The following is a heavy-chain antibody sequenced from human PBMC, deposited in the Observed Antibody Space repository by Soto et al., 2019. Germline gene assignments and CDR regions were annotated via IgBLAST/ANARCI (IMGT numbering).Heavy chain of an antibody. Sequence: GASVKVSCKASGDSFKKYVFSWVRQAPGQGLEWMGGFIPLFGTPNYAQEFQGRVTIIADESTSTLYMEMSSLTSGDSAVYYCARGLTVYSAVLHYSYAMDVWGQGTTVTVSS. CDR3: ARGLTVYSAVLHYSYAMDV. CDR1: GDSFKKYV. J-gene: IGHJ6*02. CDR2: FIPLFGTP. V-gene: IGHV1-69*13. D-gene: IGHD2-21*01.